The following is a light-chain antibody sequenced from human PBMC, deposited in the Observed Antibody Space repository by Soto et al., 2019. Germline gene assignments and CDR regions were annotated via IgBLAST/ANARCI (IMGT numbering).Light chain of an antibody. CDR3: QQRSNWPPIT. V-gene: IGKV3-11*01. CDR1: QSVSSY. Sequence: EIVLTQSPATLSLSPGERATLSCRASQSVSSYLAWYQQKPGQAPRLLIYDASNRATGIPARFSGSGSGTDFTLTISSLETEDFALYYCQQRSNWPPITFGQGTRLEIK. J-gene: IGKJ5*01. CDR2: DAS.